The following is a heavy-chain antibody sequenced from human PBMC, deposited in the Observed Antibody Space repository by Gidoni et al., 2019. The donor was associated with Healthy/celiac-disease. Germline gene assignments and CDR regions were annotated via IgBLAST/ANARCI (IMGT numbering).Heavy chain of an antibody. CDR3: ARCFAPYSYDSSGYSYYFDY. V-gene: IGHV2-70*15. Sequence: QVTSRDSLPPLVKPTQTLRLTCTFSGLSLSPSGMFVSWIRQPPSQALVWLARIDWDDEKYYGTSLKTRLTHSKHTSKDQVVLTMTNMDPVDTATYSCARCFAPYSYDSSGYSYYFDYWGQGTLVTVSS. J-gene: IGHJ4*02. CDR1: GLSLSPSGMF. CDR2: IDWDDEK. D-gene: IGHD3-22*01.